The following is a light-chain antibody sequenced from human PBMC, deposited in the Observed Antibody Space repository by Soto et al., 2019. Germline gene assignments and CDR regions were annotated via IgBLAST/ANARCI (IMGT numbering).Light chain of an antibody. J-gene: IGKJ5*01. CDR2: DAY. Sequence: PGERAILSCRASQSVSSSYLAWYRQKPGQAPRLLIFDAYRRATGIPDRFSGSGSGTDCTLTISRLEPEDFAVYYCQLYSRSPRQITFGQGTRLEIK. V-gene: IGKV3-20*01. CDR3: QLYSRSPRQIT. CDR1: QSVSSSY.